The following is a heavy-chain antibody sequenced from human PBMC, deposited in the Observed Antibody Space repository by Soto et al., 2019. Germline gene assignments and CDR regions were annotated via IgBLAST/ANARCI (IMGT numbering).Heavy chain of an antibody. CDR2: INYSGST. J-gene: IGHJ3*02. CDR3: ARAGTWEIFDI. Sequence: PSETLSLTCAVYGGSYSGYYWSWIRQPPGKGLEWIGYINYSGSTYYNPSLKSRVSISVDTSKNQFALKLSSVTAADTAVYYCARAGTWEIFDIWGQGTMVTVSS. D-gene: IGHD1-1*01. V-gene: IGHV4-34*09. CDR1: GGSYSGYY.